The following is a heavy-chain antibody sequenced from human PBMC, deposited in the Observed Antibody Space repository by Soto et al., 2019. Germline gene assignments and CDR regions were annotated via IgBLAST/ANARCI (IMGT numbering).Heavy chain of an antibody. CDR3: ARVGGYYGDYPNFDY. D-gene: IGHD4-17*01. CDR2: IYYSGST. Sequence: SETLSLTCTVYGSSISPYYWTWIRQPPGKGLEWIGNIYYSGSTNYKPSLKSRVTISVATSKKQLFLRLSSVTAADTAVYYCARVGGYYGDYPNFDYWGQGTLVTVSS. CDR1: GSSISPYY. J-gene: IGHJ4*02. V-gene: IGHV4-59*01.